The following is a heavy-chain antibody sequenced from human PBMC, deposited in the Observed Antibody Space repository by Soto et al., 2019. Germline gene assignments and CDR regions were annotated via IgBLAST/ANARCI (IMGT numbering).Heavy chain of an antibody. CDR2: ISGSGSTT. CDR1: GFNFRSYA. Sequence: GGSLRLSCAASGFNFRSYAMSWVRQAPGKGLEWLSAISGSGSTTYFADSVKGRFNSSRDNSKNTLYLQMTDLRAEDTGVYFCAKGLAAMAVAGTGPFDFWGQGNLVTVSS. D-gene: IGHD6-19*01. V-gene: IGHV3-23*01. J-gene: IGHJ4*02. CDR3: AKGLAAMAVAGTGPFDF.